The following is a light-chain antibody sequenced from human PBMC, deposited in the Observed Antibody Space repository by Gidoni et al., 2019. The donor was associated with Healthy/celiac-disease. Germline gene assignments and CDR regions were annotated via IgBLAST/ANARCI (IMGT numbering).Light chain of an antibody. J-gene: IGLJ3*02. V-gene: IGLV3-1*01. CDR1: KLGDKY. CDR2: QDS. CDR3: QAWDSSTGV. Sequence: SYELTQPPSVSVSPGQTASITCSGEKLGDKYACWYQQKQGQSPVLVIYQDSKRPSGIPERFSGSNSGNTATLTISGTQAMDEADYYCQAWDSSTGVFGGGTKLTVL.